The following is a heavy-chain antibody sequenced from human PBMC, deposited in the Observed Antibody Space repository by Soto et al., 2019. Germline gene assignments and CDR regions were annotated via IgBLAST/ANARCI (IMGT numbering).Heavy chain of an antibody. Sequence: SGPTLVNPTQTLTLTCTFSGFSLSTSGVGVGWIRQPPGKALEWLALIYWDDDKRYSPSLKSRLTITKDTSKNQVVLTMTNMDPVDTATYYCAHAFIVVVPAADYNWFDPWGQGTLVTVSS. CDR2: IYWDDDK. D-gene: IGHD2-2*01. V-gene: IGHV2-5*02. CDR3: AHAFIVVVPAADYNWFDP. J-gene: IGHJ5*02. CDR1: GFSLSTSGVG.